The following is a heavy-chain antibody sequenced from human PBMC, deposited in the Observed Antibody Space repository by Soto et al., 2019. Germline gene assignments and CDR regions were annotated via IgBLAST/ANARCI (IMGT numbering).Heavy chain of an antibody. V-gene: IGHV3-48*01. Sequence: EVQLVESGGGLVQPGGSLRLSCAASGFTFSSYSMNWVRQAPGKGLEWVSYISSSSSTIYYADSVKGRFTISRDNAKNSLYLQMNSLRAEDTAVYYCARDQLELFLFTTNIDYCGQGTLVTVSS. CDR3: ARDQLELFLFTTNIDY. D-gene: IGHD1-1*01. CDR2: ISSSSSTI. J-gene: IGHJ4*02. CDR1: GFTFSSYS.